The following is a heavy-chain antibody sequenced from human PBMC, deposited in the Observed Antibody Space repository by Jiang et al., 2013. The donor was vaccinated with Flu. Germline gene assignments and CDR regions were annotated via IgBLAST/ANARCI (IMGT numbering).Heavy chain of an antibody. D-gene: IGHD4-23*01. V-gene: IGHV6-1*01. CDR3: AQRSGVNGYFQH. Sequence: QTLSLTCAISGDSVASTSVVWNWFRQSPSRGLEWLGRTYYRSKWYFDYAASVKSRITLNPDTAKNQFSLQLNSVIPEDTAVYYCAQRSGVNGYFQHWGQGTLVTVSS. CDR1: GDSVASTSVV. CDR2: TYYRSKWYF. J-gene: IGHJ1*01.